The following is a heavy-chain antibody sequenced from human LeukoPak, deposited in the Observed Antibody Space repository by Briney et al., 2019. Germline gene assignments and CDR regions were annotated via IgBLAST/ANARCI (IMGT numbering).Heavy chain of an antibody. CDR1: GYTFTSYP. CDR3: ARERGITSYFDY. J-gene: IGHJ4*02. CDR2: ITVYNGNT. Sequence: ASVKVSCEASGYTFTSYPISWVRQASGQGLEWMGWITVYNGNTNYAQKLQGRVTMTTDTSTSTAYMELRSLRSDDTAVYYCARERGITSYFDYWGQGTLVSVSS. V-gene: IGHV1-18*01. D-gene: IGHD3-10*01.